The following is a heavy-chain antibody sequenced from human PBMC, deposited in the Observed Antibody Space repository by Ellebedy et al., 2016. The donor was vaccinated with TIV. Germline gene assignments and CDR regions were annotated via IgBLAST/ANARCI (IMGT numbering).Heavy chain of an antibody. J-gene: IGHJ3*02. CDR2: TYYRSKWYN. D-gene: IGHD6-19*01. Sequence: SQTLSLTCAISGDSVSSNSAAWNWIRQSPSRGLEWLGRTYYRSKWYNDYAVSVKSRITINPDTSKNQFSLQLNSVTPEDTAVYYCARHRLREGWSEDAFDIWGQGTMVTVSS. CDR1: GDSVSSNSAA. CDR3: ARHRLREGWSEDAFDI. V-gene: IGHV6-1*01.